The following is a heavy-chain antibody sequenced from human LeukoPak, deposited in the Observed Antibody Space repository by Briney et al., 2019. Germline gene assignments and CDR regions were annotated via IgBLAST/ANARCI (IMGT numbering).Heavy chain of an antibody. CDR1: GGSISSGGYY. Sequence: SETLSLTCTVSGGSISSGGYYWSWIRQPPGKGLEWIGYIYHSGSTYYNPSLKSRVTISVDRSKNQFSLKLSSVTAADTAVYYCASCPPHDAFDIWGQGTMVTVSS. CDR3: ASCPPHDAFDI. J-gene: IGHJ3*02. CDR2: IYHSGST. V-gene: IGHV4-30-2*01.